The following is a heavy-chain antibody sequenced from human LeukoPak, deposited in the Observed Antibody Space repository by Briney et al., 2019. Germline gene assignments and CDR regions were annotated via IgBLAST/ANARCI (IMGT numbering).Heavy chain of an antibody. CDR2: IYNRGST. J-gene: IGHJ6*02. V-gene: IGHV4-30-4*01. D-gene: IGHD1-26*01. CDR3: ARLRDSGSYWNYYYGMDV. CDR1: GDSINSDDYY. Sequence: SETLSLTCTVSGDSINSDDYYWSWIRQPPGKGLEWMGYIYNRGSTYYNPSLKSRVTISLDTSRNQFSLRLSSVTAADTAVYYCARLRDSGSYWNYYYGMDVWGQGTTVTVSS.